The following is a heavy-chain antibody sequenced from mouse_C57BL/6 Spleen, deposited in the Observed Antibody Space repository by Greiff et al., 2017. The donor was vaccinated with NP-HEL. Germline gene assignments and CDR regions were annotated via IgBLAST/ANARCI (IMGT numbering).Heavy chain of an antibody. J-gene: IGHJ2*01. CDR1: GYTFTSYW. Sequence: QVQLQQPGAELVKPGASVKLSCKASGYTFTSYWMQWVKQRPGQGLEWIGEIDPSDSYTNYNQKFKGKATLTVDKSSSTAYMQLSSLRSEDSAVYYCARWVYWGQGTTLTVSS. CDR3: ARWVY. V-gene: IGHV1-50*01. CDR2: IDPSDSYT.